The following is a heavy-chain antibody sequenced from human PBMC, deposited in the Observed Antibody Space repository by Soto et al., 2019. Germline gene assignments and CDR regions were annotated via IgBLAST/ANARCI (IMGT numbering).Heavy chain of an antibody. D-gene: IGHD2-2*02. CDR2: ISGTGGST. CDR3: ANSDIVVVPAAIVPPNISPTDV. Sequence: GSLRLSCAASGFTFSSYAMSWVRQAPGKGLEWVSAISGTGGSTYYAASVKGRFTFSGDNSKNTLYLQMNSLRAEDTAVYYCANSDIVVVPAAIVPPNISPTDVWGKVTTVTVFS. V-gene: IGHV3-23*01. J-gene: IGHJ6*04. CDR1: GFTFSSYA.